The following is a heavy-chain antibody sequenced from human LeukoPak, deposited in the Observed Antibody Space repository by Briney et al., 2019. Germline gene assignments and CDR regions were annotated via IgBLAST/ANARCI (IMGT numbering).Heavy chain of an antibody. CDR1: GFTFSSYA. CDR2: ISYDGSKK. CDR3: ARDDYHYGMDV. Sequence: GRSLRLSCAASGFTFSSYAMHWVRQAPGKGLEWVAVISYDGSKKYYADSVKGRFTISRDNSKNTLCLQMNSLRAEDTAVHYCARDDYHYGMDVWGQGTTVTVSS. V-gene: IGHV3-30-3*01. J-gene: IGHJ6*02.